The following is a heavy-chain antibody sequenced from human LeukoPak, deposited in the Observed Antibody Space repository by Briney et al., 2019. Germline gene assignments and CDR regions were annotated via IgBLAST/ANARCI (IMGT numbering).Heavy chain of an antibody. Sequence: GGSLRLSCAASGFTFSSYAMSWVRQAPGKGLEWVSAISGSGGSTYYADSVKGRFTISRDNSKNTLYLQMNSLRAEDTAVYYCARDRLSFGELFPFDSWGQGTLVTVSS. CDR3: ARDRLSFGELFPFDS. D-gene: IGHD3-10*01. J-gene: IGHJ4*02. CDR2: ISGSGGST. CDR1: GFTFSSYA. V-gene: IGHV3-23*01.